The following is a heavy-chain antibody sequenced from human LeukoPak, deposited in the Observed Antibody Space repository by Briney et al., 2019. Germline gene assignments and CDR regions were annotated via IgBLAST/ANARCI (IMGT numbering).Heavy chain of an antibody. CDR2: IYNRGYT. CDR3: ARHRVGRTFDFDY. CDR1: VGSISSGSYY. V-gene: IGHV4-61*01. Sequence: SETLSLNCSVYVGSISSGSYYWRWLRQPPGRGLEFIGYIYNRGYTHSHPALETRSTKTVERPKNMFSRKLSSVTAADKAISYCARHRVGRTFDFDYWGQGTRVTVSS. J-gene: IGHJ4*02. D-gene: IGHD1-26*01.